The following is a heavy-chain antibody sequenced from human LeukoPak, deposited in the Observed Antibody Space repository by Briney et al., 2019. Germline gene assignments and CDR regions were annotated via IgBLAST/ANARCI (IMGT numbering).Heavy chain of an antibody. V-gene: IGHV3-9*01. CDR2: ISWNSGSI. D-gene: IGHD6-19*01. J-gene: IGHJ6*02. CDR3: AKARIAVAGTKIYYGMDV. CDR1: GLTFYDYA. Sequence: PGRSLRLSCAASGLTFYDYAMHWVRHAPGKGLEWVSGISWNSGSIGYADSVKGRFTISRDNAKNSLYLQMNSLRAEDTALYYCAKARIAVAGTKIYYGMDVWGQGTTVTVSS.